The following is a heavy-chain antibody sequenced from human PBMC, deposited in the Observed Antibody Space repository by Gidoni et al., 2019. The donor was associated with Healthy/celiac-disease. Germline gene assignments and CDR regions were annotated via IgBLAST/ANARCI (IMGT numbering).Heavy chain of an antibody. CDR2: ISGSGGST. CDR1: GFTFSSYA. J-gene: IGHJ1*01. V-gene: IGHV3-23*01. D-gene: IGHD3-3*01. Sequence: EVQLLESGGGLVQPGGSLRLSCAASGFTFSSYAMSWVRQAPGKGLEWVSAISGSGGSTYYADSVKGRFTISRDNSKNTLYLQMNSLRAEDTAVYYCAKAPYYDFWSGYYGGYFQHWGQGTLVTVSS. CDR3: AKAPYYDFWSGYYGGYFQH.